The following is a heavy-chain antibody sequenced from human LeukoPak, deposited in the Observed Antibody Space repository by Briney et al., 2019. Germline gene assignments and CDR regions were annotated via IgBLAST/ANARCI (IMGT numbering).Heavy chain of an antibody. Sequence: PGGSLRLSCAASGFTFSSYSMNWVRQAPGKGLERVSSVSSSSSYIYYADSVKGRFTISRDNAKNSLYLQMNSLRAEDTAVYYCARGPARYGDPDAFDIWGQGTMVTVSS. CDR3: ARGPARYGDPDAFDI. V-gene: IGHV3-21*01. J-gene: IGHJ3*02. CDR2: VSSSSSYI. D-gene: IGHD4-17*01. CDR1: GFTFSSYS.